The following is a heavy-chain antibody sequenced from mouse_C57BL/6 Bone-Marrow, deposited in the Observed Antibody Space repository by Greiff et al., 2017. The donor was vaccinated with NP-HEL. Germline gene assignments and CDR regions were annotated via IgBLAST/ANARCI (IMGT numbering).Heavy chain of an antibody. CDR3: ARTPD. J-gene: IGHJ4*01. CDR2: IDPFDSST. Sequence: QVQLKEPGAELVRPGTSVKLSCKASGYTFTSYWMPWVKQRPGQGLEWIGLIDPFDSSTNYNQKVKGKATLTVDTSSSTAYMQLSSRTSEDSAVYYCARTPDWGQGTSVTVSS. V-gene: IGHV1-59*01. CDR1: GYTFTSYW.